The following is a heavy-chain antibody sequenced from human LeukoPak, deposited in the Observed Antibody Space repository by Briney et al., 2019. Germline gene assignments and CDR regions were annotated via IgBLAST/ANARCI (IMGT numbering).Heavy chain of an antibody. CDR2: ISTYNGAT. Sequence: ASVKVSCKASGYTFTGYYMHWVRQAPGQGLEWMGWISTYNGATNYAQKFQARLTMTTDTSTSTAYMDLRSLRSDDTAVYYCARDVSSGWYWFDPWGQGTLVTVSS. J-gene: IGHJ5*02. D-gene: IGHD6-19*01. V-gene: IGHV1-18*04. CDR3: ARDVSSGWYWFDP. CDR1: GYTFTGYY.